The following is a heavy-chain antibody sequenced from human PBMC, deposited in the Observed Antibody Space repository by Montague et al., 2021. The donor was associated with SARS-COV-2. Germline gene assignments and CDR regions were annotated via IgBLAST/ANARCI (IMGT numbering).Heavy chain of an antibody. J-gene: IGHJ5*02. D-gene: IGHD6-19*01. Sequence: SETLSLTCTVSGGSISSSSYYWGWIRQPPGKGLEWIGSIYYSGSTYYNPSLKSRVTISVDTSKNQFSLKLSSVTAADTAVYYCARQGRKWLVRIDWFDPWGQGILVTVSS. V-gene: IGHV4-39*01. CDR3: ARQGRKWLVRIDWFDP. CDR2: IYYSGST. CDR1: GGSISSSSYY.